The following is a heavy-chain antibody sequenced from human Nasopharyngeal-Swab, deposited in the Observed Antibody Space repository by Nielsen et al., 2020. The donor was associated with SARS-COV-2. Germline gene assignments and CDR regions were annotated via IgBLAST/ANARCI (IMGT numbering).Heavy chain of an antibody. J-gene: IGHJ4*02. D-gene: IGHD4-17*01. Sequence: WIRQPPGKGLEWVAVIWYDGSNKYYADSVKGRFTISRDNSKNTLYLQMNSLRAEDTAVYYCARDPMTTVTWGQGTLVTVSS. CDR2: IWYDGSNK. V-gene: IGHV3-33*01. CDR3: ARDPMTTVT.